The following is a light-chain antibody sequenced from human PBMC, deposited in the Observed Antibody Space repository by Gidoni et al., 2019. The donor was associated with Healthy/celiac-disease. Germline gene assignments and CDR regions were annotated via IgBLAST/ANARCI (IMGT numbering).Light chain of an antibody. J-gene: IGKJ4*01. CDR2: GAS. V-gene: IGKV3-15*01. Sequence: EIVMTQSPATLSVSPGERATLSCRASQSVSSNLAWYQQKPGQAPRLLIYGASTRATGIPARFSGSGSGTEFNLTISSLQSEDFAVYYCQKYNNWPLTFGGGTKVEIK. CDR3: QKYNNWPLT. CDR1: QSVSSN.